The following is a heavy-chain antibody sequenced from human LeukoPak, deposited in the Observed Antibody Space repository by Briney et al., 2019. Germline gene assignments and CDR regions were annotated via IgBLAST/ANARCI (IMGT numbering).Heavy chain of an antibody. J-gene: IGHJ6*01. CDR1: GFTISSNY. CDR2: IYSGGST. D-gene: IGHD6-19*01. Sequence: AASLSLSCAASGFTISSNYLSWVRQAPGKGLEWVSVIYSGGSTYYTDSLKGRFTISIDNSKNTLYLQMNSLSAEDTAMYYCVRDQWVAYYSPGMEGWGEGATVTVS. V-gene: IGHV3-53*01. CDR3: VRDQWVAYYSPGMEG.